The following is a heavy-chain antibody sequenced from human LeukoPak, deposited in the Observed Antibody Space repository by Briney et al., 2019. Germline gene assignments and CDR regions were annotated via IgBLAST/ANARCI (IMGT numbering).Heavy chain of an antibody. J-gene: IGHJ4*02. CDR3: ARVSGGYYFDD. V-gene: IGHV3-30*09. Sequence: GGSLRLSCAASAFTFSSNPMHWVRQAPGKGLEWVAVISYDGSNKYYAESVKGRFAISRDNSKNTLFLQMNSLRTEDTAVYYCARVSGGYYFDDWGQGTLVIVSS. CDR1: AFTFSSNP. CDR2: ISYDGSNK. D-gene: IGHD3-16*01.